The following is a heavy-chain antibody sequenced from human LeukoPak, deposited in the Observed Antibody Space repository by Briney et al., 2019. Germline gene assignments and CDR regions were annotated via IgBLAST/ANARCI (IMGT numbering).Heavy chain of an antibody. J-gene: IGHJ4*02. CDR3: ARWYCSGGSCYFDY. Sequence: PGGSLRLSCSASGFTFSSYAMHWVRQAPGKGVEWVAVISYDGSNKYYADSVKGRFTISRDNSKNTLYLQMNSLRAEDTAVYYCARWYCSGGSCYFDYWGQGTLVTVSS. V-gene: IGHV3-30-3*01. CDR1: GFTFSSYA. D-gene: IGHD2-15*01. CDR2: ISYDGSNK.